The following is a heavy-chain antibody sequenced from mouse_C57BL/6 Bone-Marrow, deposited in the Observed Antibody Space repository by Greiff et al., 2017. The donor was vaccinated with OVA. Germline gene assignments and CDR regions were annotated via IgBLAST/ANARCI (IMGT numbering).Heavy chain of an antibody. Sequence: EVHLVESGGGLVQPGGSLKLSCAASGFTFSDYGLAWVRQAPRKGPVWVAFISNLAYSIYYADTVTGRFTISRENAKNTLYLEMSRLRTEDTAMYYCARERGYGYGYAMDYWGQGTSVTVSS. CDR3: ARERGYGYGYAMDY. CDR2: ISNLAYSI. CDR1: GFTFSDYG. D-gene: IGHD2-2*01. V-gene: IGHV5-15*01. J-gene: IGHJ4*01.